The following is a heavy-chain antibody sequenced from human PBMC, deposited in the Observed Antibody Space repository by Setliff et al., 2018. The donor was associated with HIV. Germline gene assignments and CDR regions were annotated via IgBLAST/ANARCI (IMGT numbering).Heavy chain of an antibody. CDR2: RSPSGTT. CDR3: AAFLVSPVTTQDY. D-gene: IGHD4-17*01. CDR1: GYSISSGFY. Sequence: SETLSLTCAVSGYSISSGFYWSWLRQPPGKGLEWLGERSPSGTTRPNPSLQSRVIISLDTSKNPFSLKLTSVTAADTAMYYCAAFLVSPVTTQDYWGQGTPVTVSS. J-gene: IGHJ4*02. V-gene: IGHV4-38-2*01.